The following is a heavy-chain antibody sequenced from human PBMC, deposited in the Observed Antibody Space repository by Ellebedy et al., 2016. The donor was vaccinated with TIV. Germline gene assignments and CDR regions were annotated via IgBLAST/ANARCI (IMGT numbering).Heavy chain of an antibody. CDR3: ARDPAVAGKGPNKKYFDS. J-gene: IGHJ4*02. CDR1: GSTFSSYW. D-gene: IGHD6-19*01. Sequence: PGGSLRLSCAASGSTFSSYWMSWVPQAPGTGREWVANIKQDGSEIYYVDSVKGRFTFSRDNSKNTLYLQMNSLRAEDTAVYYCARDPAVAGKGPNKKYFDSWGQGTLVTVSS. CDR2: IKQDGSEI. V-gene: IGHV3-7*01.